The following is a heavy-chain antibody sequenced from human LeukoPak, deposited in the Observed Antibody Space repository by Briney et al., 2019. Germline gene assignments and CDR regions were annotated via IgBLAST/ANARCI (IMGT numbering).Heavy chain of an antibody. CDR2: IWYDASGQ. CDR3: ARDSLYDDNGYYHYFDY. Sequence: AGSLRLSCAASGFSFSTYGMHWVRQAPGKGLEWVAMIWYDASGQHYADSVKGRFTISRDTSKNTLYLQMNSLRAEDTAVYFCARDSLYDDNGYYHYFDYWGQGTLVTVSS. CDR1: GFSFSTYG. D-gene: IGHD3-22*01. V-gene: IGHV3-33*01. J-gene: IGHJ4*02.